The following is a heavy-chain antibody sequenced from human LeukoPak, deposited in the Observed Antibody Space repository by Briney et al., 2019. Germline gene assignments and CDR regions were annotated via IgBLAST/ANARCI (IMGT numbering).Heavy chain of an antibody. CDR1: GYTFTSYY. CDR2: IYPSGDST. Sequence: ASVKVSCKASGYTFTSYYMHWVRQAPGQGLEWMGIIYPSGDSTSYAQKFQGRVTMTRDTSTSTVYMELSSLRSEDTAVYYCARAGRMTTVTTPYYYYGMDVWGQGTTVTVSS. CDR3: ARAGRMTTVTTPYYYYGMDV. V-gene: IGHV1-46*01. J-gene: IGHJ6*02. D-gene: IGHD4-11*01.